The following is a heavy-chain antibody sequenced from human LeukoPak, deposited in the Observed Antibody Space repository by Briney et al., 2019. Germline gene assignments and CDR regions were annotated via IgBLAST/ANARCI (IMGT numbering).Heavy chain of an antibody. D-gene: IGHD6-13*01. CDR1: GGSISSGGYY. Sequence: SETLSLTCTVSGGSISSGGYYWSWIRQPPGKGLEWIGYIYHSGSTYYNPSLKSRVTISVGRSKNQFSLKLSSVTAADTAVYYCARAGNGGPLAAAEKSAFDIWGQGTMVTVSS. CDR3: ARAGNGGPLAAAEKSAFDI. CDR2: IYHSGST. V-gene: IGHV4-30-2*01. J-gene: IGHJ3*02.